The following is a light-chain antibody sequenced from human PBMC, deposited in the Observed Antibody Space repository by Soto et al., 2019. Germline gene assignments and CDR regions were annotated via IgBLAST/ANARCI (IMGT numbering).Light chain of an antibody. Sequence: EVALTQSPGTLSLSPGERATLSCRASQSVSNNYLAWYQQKPGQAPRLLIFGSSDRATGIPDRFSGSGSGTDFTLTISRLEPEDFAMYYCQQYGSSPPYTFGLGTKLEIK. CDR3: QQYGSSPPYT. V-gene: IGKV3-20*01. J-gene: IGKJ2*01. CDR2: GSS. CDR1: QSVSNNY.